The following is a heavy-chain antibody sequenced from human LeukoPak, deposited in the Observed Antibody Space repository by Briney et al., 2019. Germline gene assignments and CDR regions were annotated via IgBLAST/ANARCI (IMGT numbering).Heavy chain of an antibody. D-gene: IGHD3-16*01. CDR1: GFPFSDYG. V-gene: IGHV3-30*18. Sequence: GGSLRLSCAASGFPFSDYGMYWVRQAPGKGLEWLAVISHDGNNKYYAESVKGRIAIPRDNSMNTLYLQMNSLRAEDTAVYYCAKVRWGSDNALDSWGQGTLVTGSS. CDR3: AKVRWGSDNALDS. CDR2: ISHDGNNK. J-gene: IGHJ4*02.